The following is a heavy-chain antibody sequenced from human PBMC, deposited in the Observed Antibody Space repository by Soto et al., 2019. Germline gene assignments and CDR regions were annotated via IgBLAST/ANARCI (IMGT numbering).Heavy chain of an antibody. D-gene: IGHD3-22*01. CDR2: ISYDGNNQ. J-gene: IGHJ4*02. CDR3: AKLMYSFDCNGFSIDS. Sequence: GGSLRLSCVTSRFTFRNYGMHWVRQAPGKGLDWVAYISYDGNNQYYADSVKGRFTVSRDDSKNTLYLQVNSLRPEDTAVYYCAKLMYSFDCNGFSIDSWGQGTLVTVSS. CDR1: RFTFRNYG. V-gene: IGHV3-30*18.